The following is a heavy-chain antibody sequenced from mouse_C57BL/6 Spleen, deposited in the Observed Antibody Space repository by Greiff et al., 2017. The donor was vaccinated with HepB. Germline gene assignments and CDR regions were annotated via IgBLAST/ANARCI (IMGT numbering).Heavy chain of an antibody. J-gene: IGHJ4*01. CDR3: ARPFTTVVATDAMDY. CDR2: ISGGGGNT. D-gene: IGHD1-1*01. V-gene: IGHV5-9*01. Sequence: DVKLVESGGGLVKPGGSLKLSCAASGFTFSSYTMSWVRQTPEKRLEWVATISGGGGNTYYPDSVKGRFTISRDNAKNTLYLQMSSLRSEDTALYDCARPFTTVVATDAMDYWGQGTSVTVSS. CDR1: GFTFSSYT.